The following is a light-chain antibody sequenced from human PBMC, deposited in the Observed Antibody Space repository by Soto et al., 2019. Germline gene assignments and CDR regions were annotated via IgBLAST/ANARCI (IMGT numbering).Light chain of an antibody. CDR1: QSVSIW. J-gene: IGKJ5*01. V-gene: IGKV1-5*01. CDR3: QQFNSYPIT. CDR2: AAS. Sequence: DLQMTPSPSTLSASEGDRITISRLAIQSVSIWLGWYEQKTGKAPKPLIYAASTLQSGVPSRFSGSGSGTEFTLTISSLQPEDFEPYYCQQFNSYPITFGQGTRLEIK.